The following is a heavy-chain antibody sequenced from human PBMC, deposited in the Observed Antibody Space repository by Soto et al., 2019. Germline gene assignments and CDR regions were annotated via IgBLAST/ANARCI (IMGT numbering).Heavy chain of an antibody. CDR3: ARVLYPRGYGSGSSENLLIYDI. CDR1: GFTFSSYG. J-gene: IGHJ3*02. D-gene: IGHD3-10*01. Sequence: GGSLRLSCAACGFTFSSYGMHWVRQAPGKGLEWVAVMWYDGSNKYYADSVKGRFTISRDNSKNTLYLQMNSLRAEDTAVYYCARVLYPRGYGSGSSENLLIYDIWLQGTMVTVAS. CDR2: MWYDGSNK. V-gene: IGHV3-33*01.